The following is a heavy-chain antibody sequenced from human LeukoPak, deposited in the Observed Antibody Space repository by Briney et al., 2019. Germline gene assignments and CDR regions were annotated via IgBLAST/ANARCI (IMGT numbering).Heavy chain of an antibody. Sequence: GGSLRLSCAASGFTFSSYAMNWVRQAPGKGLEWVSSISAGGDNTNYADSVKGRFTISRDNSKHTLYLQMNTLRAEDTAVYYCAKDVSRGTGSYPDYWGQGTLVTVSS. J-gene: IGHJ4*02. V-gene: IGHV3-23*01. D-gene: IGHD1-26*01. CDR1: GFTFSSYA. CDR2: ISAGGDNT. CDR3: AKDVSRGTGSYPDY.